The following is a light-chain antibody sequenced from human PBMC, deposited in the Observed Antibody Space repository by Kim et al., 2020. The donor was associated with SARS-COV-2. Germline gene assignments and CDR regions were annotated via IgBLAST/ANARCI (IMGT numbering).Light chain of an antibody. CDR3: CSYAGGYTQVA. V-gene: IGLV2-11*01. CDR1: SSDVGGYNY. J-gene: IGLJ2*01. CDR2: DVS. Sequence: QSALTQPRSVSGSPGQSVTISCTGTSSDVGGYNYVSWYQQYPGKAPKLMIYDVSKRPSGVPDRFSGSKSGNMASLTISGLQAEDEADYYCCSYAGGYTQVAFGGGTQLTVL.